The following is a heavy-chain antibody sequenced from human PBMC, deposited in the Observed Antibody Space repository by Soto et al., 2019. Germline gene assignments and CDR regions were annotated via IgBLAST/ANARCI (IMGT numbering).Heavy chain of an antibody. D-gene: IGHD2-15*01. CDR3: ARYCSGGSCYMSPPDAFDI. V-gene: IGHV5-10-1*01. CDR2: IDPSDSYT. Sequence: GEALKISCKGSGYSFTSYSISWVRQMPGKGLEWMGRIDPSDSYTNYSPSFQGHVTISADKSISTAYLQWSSLKASDTAMYYCARYCSGGSCYMSPPDAFDIWGQGTMVTVSS. CDR1: GYSFTSYS. J-gene: IGHJ3*02.